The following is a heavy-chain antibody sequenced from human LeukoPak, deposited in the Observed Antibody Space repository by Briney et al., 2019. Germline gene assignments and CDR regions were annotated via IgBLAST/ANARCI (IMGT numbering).Heavy chain of an antibody. J-gene: IGHJ3*02. D-gene: IGHD5-24*01. V-gene: IGHV3-23*01. CDR3: AKRDGYNGDAFDI. CDR1: GFTFSSYA. Sequence: PGGSLRLSCAASGFTFSSYAVSWVRQAPGKGLEWVSAISGSGGTTYYADSVKGRFTISRDNSKNTLYVQMNSLRAEDTAVYYCAKRDGYNGDAFDIWGQGTMVTVSS. CDR2: ISGSGGTT.